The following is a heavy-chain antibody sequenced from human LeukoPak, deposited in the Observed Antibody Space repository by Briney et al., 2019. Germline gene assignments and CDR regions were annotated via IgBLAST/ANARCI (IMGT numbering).Heavy chain of an antibody. Sequence: SETLSLTCTVSGGSISSYYWSWIRQPPGKGLEWIGYIYYSGSTNYNPSLKSRVTISVDTSKNQFSLKLSSVTAADTAVYYCARDRRITMIVVGHFDYWGQGTLVTVSS. CDR2: IYYSGST. D-gene: IGHD3-22*01. V-gene: IGHV4-59*01. CDR3: ARDRRITMIVVGHFDY. CDR1: GGSISSYY. J-gene: IGHJ4*02.